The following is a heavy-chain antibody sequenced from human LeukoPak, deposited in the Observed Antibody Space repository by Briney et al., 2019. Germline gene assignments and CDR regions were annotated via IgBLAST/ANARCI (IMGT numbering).Heavy chain of an antibody. V-gene: IGHV4-34*01. D-gene: IGHD4-23*01. Sequence: PSETLSLTCAVYGGSFSGYYWSWIRQPPGKGLEWIGEINHSGSTNYNPSLKSRVTISVDTSKNQFSLKLSSVTAADTAVYYCARRKTTTVAKVYYYYMDVWGKGTTVTVSS. CDR3: ARRKTTTVAKVYYYYMDV. CDR2: INHSGST. J-gene: IGHJ6*03. CDR1: GGSFSGYY.